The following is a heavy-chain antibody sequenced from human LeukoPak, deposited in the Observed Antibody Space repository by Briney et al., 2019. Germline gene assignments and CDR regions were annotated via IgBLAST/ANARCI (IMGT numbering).Heavy chain of an antibody. Sequence: SETLSLTCTVSGGSISGYYWNWIRQPQGKGLEWIGYIYYSGTIKYNPSLKSRVTISVDTSKNQFSLKLTSVTAADTGTYYCARGDDFKSTYFDPWGQGTRVTVSS. V-gene: IGHV4-59*01. CDR2: IYYSGTI. CDR3: ARGDDFKSTYFDP. CDR1: GGSISGYY. J-gene: IGHJ5*02. D-gene: IGHD2-21*02.